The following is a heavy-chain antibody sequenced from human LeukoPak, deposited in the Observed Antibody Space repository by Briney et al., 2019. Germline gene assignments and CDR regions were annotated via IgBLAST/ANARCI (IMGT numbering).Heavy chain of an antibody. CDR3: ARMMRFGEGYYMDV. V-gene: IGHV4-39*07. J-gene: IGHJ6*03. CDR1: GGSISSSSYY. CDR2: INHSGST. Sequence: PSETLSLTCTVSGGSISSSSYYWGWIRQPPGKGLEWIGEINHSGSTNYNPSLKSRVTISVDTSKNQFSLKLSSVTAADTAVYYCARMMRFGEGYYMDVWGKGTTVTISS. D-gene: IGHD3-10*01.